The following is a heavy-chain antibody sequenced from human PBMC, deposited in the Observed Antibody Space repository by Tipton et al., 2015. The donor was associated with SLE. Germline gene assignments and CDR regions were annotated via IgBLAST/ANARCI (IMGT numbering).Heavy chain of an antibody. CDR1: GGSIGYYY. D-gene: IGHD5-12*01. CDR3: VRVEGAYDQYYFDS. Sequence: TLSLTCTVSGGSIGYYYWNWIRQPPGKGLEWIGHIYYSGSTNYNPSLKSRVTISVDTSKNQFSLKLSSVTAADTAVYYCVRVEGAYDQYYFDSWGQGTLVTVPS. CDR2: IYYSGST. V-gene: IGHV4-59*08. J-gene: IGHJ4*02.